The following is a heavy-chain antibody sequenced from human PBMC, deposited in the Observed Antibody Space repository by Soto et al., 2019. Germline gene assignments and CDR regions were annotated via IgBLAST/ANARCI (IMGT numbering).Heavy chain of an antibody. D-gene: IGHD2-15*01. CDR1: GGTFSSYA. CDR3: ARSQGGSSSLDIYYYYYYGMDV. V-gene: IGHV1-69*01. Sequence: QVQLVQSGAEVKKPGSSVKVSCKAPGGTFSSYAISWVRQAPGQGREWMGGMIPIFGTANYAQKFQGRVTITADESTSTGYMELSSLRSEDTAVYCCARSQGGSSSLDIYYYYYYGMDVWGQGTTVTVSS. CDR2: MIPIFGTA. J-gene: IGHJ6*02.